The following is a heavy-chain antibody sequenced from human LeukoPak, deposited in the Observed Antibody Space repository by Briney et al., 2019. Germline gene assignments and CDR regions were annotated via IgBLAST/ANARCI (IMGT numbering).Heavy chain of an antibody. CDR1: GGTFSSYA. CDR2: IIPIFGTA. CDR3: AKGVVTLSDYYYYYGMDV. V-gene: IGHV1-69*13. D-gene: IGHD3-3*01. Sequence: ASVKVSCKASGGTFSSYAISWVRQAPGQGLEWVGGIIPIFGTANYALKFQGRVTITADESTSTAYMELSSLRSEDTAVYYCAKGVVTLSDYYYYYGMDVWGQGTTVTVSS. J-gene: IGHJ6*02.